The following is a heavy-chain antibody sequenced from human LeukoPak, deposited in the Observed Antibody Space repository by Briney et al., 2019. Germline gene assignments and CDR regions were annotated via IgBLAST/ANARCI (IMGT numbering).Heavy chain of an antibody. CDR2: IYSGGST. Sequence: GGSLRLSCAASGFTVSSNCMSWVRQAPGKGLEWVSVIYSGGSTYYADSVKGRFTISRDNSKNTLYLQMSSLRAEDTAVYYCVKDRQFRYYDSSGYYDYCFDFWGQGALVTVSS. D-gene: IGHD3-22*01. J-gene: IGHJ4*02. V-gene: IGHV3-53*05. CDR1: GFTVSSNC. CDR3: VKDRQFRYYDSSGYYDYCFDF.